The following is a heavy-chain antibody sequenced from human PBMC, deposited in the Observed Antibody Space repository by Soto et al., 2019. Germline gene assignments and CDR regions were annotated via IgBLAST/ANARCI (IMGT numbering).Heavy chain of an antibody. J-gene: IGHJ3*02. CDR1: GGTFSSYA. CDR2: IIPIFGTA. CDR3: ARDRSGPAYYDFWRGDAFDI. Sequence: QVQLVQSGAEVKKPGSSVKVSCKASGGTFSSYAISWVRQAPGQGLEWMGGIIPIFGTANYAQKFQGRVTITADESTSTAYMELSSLRSEDTAVYYCARDRSGPAYYDFWRGDAFDIWGQGTMVTVSS. V-gene: IGHV1-69*01. D-gene: IGHD3-3*01.